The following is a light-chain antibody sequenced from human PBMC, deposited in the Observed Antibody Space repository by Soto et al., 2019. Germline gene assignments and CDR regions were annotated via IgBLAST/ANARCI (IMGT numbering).Light chain of an antibody. J-gene: IGKJ2*01. V-gene: IGKV3-20*01. Sequence: EGVLTQSPGTLSLSPGERVTLSCRASQSVSSRYLAWYQQKPGQAPRLLIYGTSTRATGIPDRFSGRGSGRDFTLTISRLEHKDFAVYYCQQYGGSPLYTFGQGTKLEIK. CDR2: GTS. CDR3: QQYGGSPLYT. CDR1: QSVSSRY.